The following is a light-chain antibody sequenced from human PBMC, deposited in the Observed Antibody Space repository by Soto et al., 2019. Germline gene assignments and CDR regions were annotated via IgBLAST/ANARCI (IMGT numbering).Light chain of an antibody. Sequence: EIVLTQSPGPLSLSPGERATLSCRASQRVSSSYLAWYQQKPGQAPRLLIYGTSSRATAIPDRFSGSGSGTDFTLTISRLEPEDFAVYYCQQYGSSSWTFGQGTKVEIK. J-gene: IGKJ1*01. V-gene: IGKV3-20*01. CDR2: GTS. CDR3: QQYGSSSWT. CDR1: QRVSSSY.